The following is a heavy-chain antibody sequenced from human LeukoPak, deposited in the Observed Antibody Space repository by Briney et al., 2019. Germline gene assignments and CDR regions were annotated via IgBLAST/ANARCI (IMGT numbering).Heavy chain of an antibody. CDR3: ARRDDYGDLNWFDP. CDR1: GYTFTSYG. J-gene: IGHJ5*02. Sequence: GASVKVSCKASGYTFTSYGISWVRQAPGQGLEWMGWISAYNGNTNYAQKLQGRVTMTTDTSTSTAYMELRSLRPDDTAVYYCARRDDYGDLNWFDPWGQGTLVTVSS. CDR2: ISAYNGNT. V-gene: IGHV1-18*01. D-gene: IGHD4-17*01.